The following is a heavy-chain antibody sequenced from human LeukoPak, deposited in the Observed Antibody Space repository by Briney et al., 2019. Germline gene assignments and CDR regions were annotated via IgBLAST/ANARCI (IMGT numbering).Heavy chain of an antibody. Sequence: GASVKVSCKASGYTFTSSDINWVRQAPGQGLEWMGWMNPNSGKTGSARKFQGRVAMTKNISISTAYIEVSSLGYEDTATYYCARGRPGLALAGTYDFGGQGTLITVSS. CDR2: MNPNSGKT. D-gene: IGHD6-13*01. J-gene: IGHJ4*02. V-gene: IGHV1-8*01. CDR3: ARGRPGLALAGTYDF. CDR1: GYTFTSSD.